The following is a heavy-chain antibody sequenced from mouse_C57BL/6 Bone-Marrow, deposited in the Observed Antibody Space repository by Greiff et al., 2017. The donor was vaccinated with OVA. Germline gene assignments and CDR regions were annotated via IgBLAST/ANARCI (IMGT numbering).Heavy chain of an antibody. J-gene: IGHJ4*01. V-gene: IGHV14-4*01. CDR3: TSYYSNYVYYAMDY. CDR1: GFNIKDDY. CDR2: IDPENGDT. Sequence: VQLQQSGAELVRPGASVKLSCTASGFNIKDDYMHWVKQRPEQGLEWIGWIDPENGDTEYASKFQGKATITADTSSNTAYLQLSSLTSEDTAVYYCTSYYSNYVYYAMDYWGQGTSVTVSS. D-gene: IGHD2-5*01.